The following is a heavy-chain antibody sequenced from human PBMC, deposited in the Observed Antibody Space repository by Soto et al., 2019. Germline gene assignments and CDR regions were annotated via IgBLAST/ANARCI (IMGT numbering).Heavy chain of an antibody. D-gene: IGHD3-3*01. CDR3: ARDRGGVASNWFDP. CDR1: GGSISSYY. Sequence: PSETLSLTCTVSGGSISSYYWSWIRQPPGKGLEWIGYIHYSGSTKYNPSLKSRVTISVDTSKNQFSLKLSSVTAADTAVYYCARDRGGVASNWFDPWGQGTRVTVSS. J-gene: IGHJ5*02. V-gene: IGHV4-59*01. CDR2: IHYSGST.